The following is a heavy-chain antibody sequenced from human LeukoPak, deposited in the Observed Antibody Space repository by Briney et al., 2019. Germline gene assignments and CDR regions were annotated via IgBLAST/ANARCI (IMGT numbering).Heavy chain of an antibody. J-gene: IGHJ4*02. CDR1: GYTLTELS. CDR2: FDPEDGET. D-gene: IGHD1-1*01. Sequence: ASVKVFCKVSGYTLTELSMHWVRQAPGKGLEWMGGFDPEDGETIYAQKFQGRVTMTEDTSTDTAYMELSSLRSEDTAVYYCATDLFTGTSTVDYWGQGTLVTVSS. CDR3: ATDLFTGTSTVDY. V-gene: IGHV1-24*01.